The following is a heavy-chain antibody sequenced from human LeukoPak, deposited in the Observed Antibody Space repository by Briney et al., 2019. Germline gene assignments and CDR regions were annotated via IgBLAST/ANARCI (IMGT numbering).Heavy chain of an antibody. CDR1: GYSISSGYY. CDR2: IYHSGST. V-gene: IGHV4-38-2*02. Sequence: SETLSLTCTVSGYSISSGYYWGWIRQPLGKGLEWIGSIYHSGSTYYNPSLMSRVTISVDTSKNQFSLKLSSVTAADTAVYYCARDSAPEGFDPWGQGTLVTVSS. J-gene: IGHJ5*02. CDR3: ARDSAPEGFDP.